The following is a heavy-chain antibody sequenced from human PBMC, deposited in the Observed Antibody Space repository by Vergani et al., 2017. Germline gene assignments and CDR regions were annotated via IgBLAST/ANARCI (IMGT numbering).Heavy chain of an antibody. CDR3: ARHRGAGGFFPSSYFYGMDV. CDR1: DSSIMTNPY. CDR2: IHHSGDT. Sequence: QVQLQESGPGLVKPSETLTLPCDVSDSSIMTNPYWGWFRQSPGKGLEWIGCIHHSGDTHYNSSLKSRVSISIVSSSKFSLSLTSVTAADTAIYYCARHRGAGGFFPSSYFYGMDVGGDGTTVTVSS. D-gene: IGHD2-15*01. J-gene: IGHJ6*04. V-gene: IGHV4-38-2*01.